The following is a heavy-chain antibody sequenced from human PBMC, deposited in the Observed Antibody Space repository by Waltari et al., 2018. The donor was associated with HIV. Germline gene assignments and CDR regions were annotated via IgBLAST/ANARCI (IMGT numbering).Heavy chain of an antibody. V-gene: IGHV3-48*02. CDR2: ISNSSSPT. D-gene: IGHD6-13*01. Sequence: EVQLVESGGNLVQPGGSLRLSCAASGFTFSSYSMNWVRQAPGKGLEWVSYISNSSSPTYYADSVRGRFTISRDNAKNSLYLQMNSLRDEDTAVYYCARRIAAGGTQYFEYWGQGTLVTVSS. CDR3: ARRIAAGGTQYFEY. J-gene: IGHJ4*02. CDR1: GFTFSSYS.